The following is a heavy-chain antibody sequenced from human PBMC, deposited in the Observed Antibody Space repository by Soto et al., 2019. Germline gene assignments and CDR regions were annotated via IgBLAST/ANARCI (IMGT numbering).Heavy chain of an antibody. CDR1: GFTVSNNY. CDR2: ISNTGST. V-gene: IGHV3-53*01. Sequence: AGGSLRLSCVASGFTVSNNYMSWVRQAPGRGLEWVSAISNTGSTYYAGSVKGRSTISRDSSTNTLYLEVNSLRADDTAVYYCEKVNVVVVAATLEYEYYFDYLGQGTLVTVSS. J-gene: IGHJ4*02. CDR3: EKVNVVVVAATLEYEYYFDY. D-gene: IGHD2-15*01.